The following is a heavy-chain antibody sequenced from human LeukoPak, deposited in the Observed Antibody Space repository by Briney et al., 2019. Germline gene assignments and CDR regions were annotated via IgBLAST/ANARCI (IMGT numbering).Heavy chain of an antibody. J-gene: IGHJ4*02. CDR2: IKQDGSEK. Sequence: GGSLRLSCAASGFTVSSNYMSWVRQVPGKGLEWVANIKQDGSEKYYVDSVKGRFTISRDNAKNSLYLQMNSLRAEDTAVYYCAREGEYSYGFDYWGQGTLVTVSS. CDR1: GFTVSSNY. V-gene: IGHV3-7*01. D-gene: IGHD5-18*01. CDR3: AREGEYSYGFDY.